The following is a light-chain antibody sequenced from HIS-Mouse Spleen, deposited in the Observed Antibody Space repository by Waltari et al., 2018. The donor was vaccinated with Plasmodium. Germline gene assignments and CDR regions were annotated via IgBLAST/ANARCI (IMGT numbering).Light chain of an antibody. V-gene: IGLV2-8*01. CDR3: SSYAGSNNLV. Sequence: QSALTQPPSASGSPGQSVTIPCTGTSSDVGCYNSVSWYQQHPCKAPNLLIHEVSKRPSGFPDRFSGSKSGNTASLTVSGLQAEDEADYYCSSYAGSNNLVFGGGPKLTVL. CDR1: SSDVGCYNS. J-gene: IGLJ2*01. CDR2: EVS.